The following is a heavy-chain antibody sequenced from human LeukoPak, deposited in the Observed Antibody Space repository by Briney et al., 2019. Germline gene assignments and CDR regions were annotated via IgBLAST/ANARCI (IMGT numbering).Heavy chain of an antibody. D-gene: IGHD5-18*01. CDR2: IYHSGST. J-gene: IGHJ4*02. Sequence: SETLSLTCTVSGYSIGSDYYWGWIRQPPGKGLEWIGSIYHSGSTYYNPSLKSRVTISIDTSKNQFSLKLSSVTAADTAVYFCARDQDTAMAQSDYWGQGTLVTVSS. CDR1: GYSIGSDYY. V-gene: IGHV4-38-2*02. CDR3: ARDQDTAMAQSDY.